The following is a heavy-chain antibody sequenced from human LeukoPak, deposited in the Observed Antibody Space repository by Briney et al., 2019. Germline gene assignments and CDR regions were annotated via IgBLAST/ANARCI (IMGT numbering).Heavy chain of an antibody. D-gene: IGHD6-6*01. CDR2: IAIGADTT. CDR1: GFTFTTHG. Sequence: GGSLRLSCTASGFTFTTHGLTSVGQAPGKGLEWVSAIAIGADTTYYADSAKGRFTITRDNSKSTLCLQMTGLNINETGIYNCAKEIRPNDYWGQGTLVTVSS. V-gene: IGHV3-23*01. J-gene: IGHJ4*02. CDR3: AKEIRPNDY.